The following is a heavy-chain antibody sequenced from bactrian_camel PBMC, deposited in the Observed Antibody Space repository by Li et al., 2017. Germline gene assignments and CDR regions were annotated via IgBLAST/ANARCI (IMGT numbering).Heavy chain of an antibody. Sequence: VQLVESGGGSVQAGGSLRLSCASPGDTDRRNCMGWFRQSPGKEREGLGTINTGGGSPTYADSVKGRFTISHDSAKNTVYLQMNSLKPEDTAMYYCAASGGQLGRWCYEFPVNWVSWLYNWGQGTQVTVS. CDR3: AASGGQLGRWCYEFPVNWVSWLYN. CDR2: INTGGGSP. D-gene: IGHD3*01. CDR1: GDTDRRNC. V-gene: IGHV3S40*01. J-gene: IGHJ4*01.